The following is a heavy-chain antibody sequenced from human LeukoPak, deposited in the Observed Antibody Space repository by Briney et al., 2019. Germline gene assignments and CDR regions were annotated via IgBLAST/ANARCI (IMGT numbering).Heavy chain of an antibody. CDR3: ARFPLGGYSGYDYIGYFDY. CDR2: ISAYNGNT. D-gene: IGHD5-12*01. CDR1: GYTVTSYG. Sequence: ASVKVSCKASGYTVTSYGISWVRQAPGQGLEWMGWISAYNGNTDYAQKLQGRVTITTDTSTSTVYMELRSLRSDDTAVYYCARFPLGGYSGYDYIGYFDYWGQGTLVTVSS. J-gene: IGHJ4*02. V-gene: IGHV1-18*01.